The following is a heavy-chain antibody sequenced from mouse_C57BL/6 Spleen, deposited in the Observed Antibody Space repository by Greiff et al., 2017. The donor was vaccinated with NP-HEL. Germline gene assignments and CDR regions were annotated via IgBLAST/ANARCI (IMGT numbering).Heavy chain of an antibody. V-gene: IGHV1-64*01. CDR3: ARGTGRHYFDY. D-gene: IGHD3-1*01. J-gene: IGHJ2*01. Sequence: VQLQQSGAELVKPGASVKLSCKASGYTFTSYWMHWVKQRPGQGLEWIGMIHPNSGSTNYNEKFKSKATLTVDKSSSTAYMQLSSLTSEDSAVYYCARGTGRHYFDYWGQGTTLTVSS. CDR1: GYTFTSYW. CDR2: IHPNSGST.